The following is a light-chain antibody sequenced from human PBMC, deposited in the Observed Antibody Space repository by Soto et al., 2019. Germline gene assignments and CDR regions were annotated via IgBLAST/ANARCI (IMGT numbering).Light chain of an antibody. V-gene: IGKV3-15*01. J-gene: IGKJ4*01. CDR2: GAS. CDR3: QQYNNWPLP. CDR1: QSVSSN. Sequence: EIVMTQSPATLSVSPGERATLSCRASQSVSSNLAWYQQKPGQAPRLLIYGASTRATGISARFSGSGSGTDFTLTISSLQSEDFAVYYCQQYNNWPLPFGGGTKVEIK.